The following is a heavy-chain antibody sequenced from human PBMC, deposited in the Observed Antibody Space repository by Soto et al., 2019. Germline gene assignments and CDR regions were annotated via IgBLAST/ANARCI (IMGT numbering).Heavy chain of an antibody. V-gene: IGHV3-7*05. CDR1: GFTFSNYW. Sequence: EVQLVESGGGLVQPGGSLRLSCAASGFTFSNYWMSWVRQAPGKGLEWVANRKQDGSEKDYVGSVKGRFTISRDNAKNSLYLQMNSLTTEDTAVYYCARLITPRVLDSWGQGTLVTVSS. CDR3: ARLITPRVLDS. D-gene: IGHD1-20*01. CDR2: RKQDGSEK. J-gene: IGHJ4*02.